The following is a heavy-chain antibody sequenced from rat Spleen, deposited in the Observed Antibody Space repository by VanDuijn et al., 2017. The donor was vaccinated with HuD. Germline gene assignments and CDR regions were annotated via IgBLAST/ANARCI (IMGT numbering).Heavy chain of an antibody. D-gene: IGHD1-2*01. CDR2: INPGGYNT. CDR3: TTRPYYSSLNWFPY. Sequence: EVQLVESDGGLVQPGRSLKLSCEVSGFTFNNYDMAWIRQAPTKGLEWVASINPGGYNTYYRDSVKGRFTISRDNAKSTLYLQMDSLRSEDTATYYCTTRPYYSSLNWFPYWGQGTLVTVSS. J-gene: IGHJ3*01. V-gene: IGHV5S23*01. CDR1: GFTFNNYD.